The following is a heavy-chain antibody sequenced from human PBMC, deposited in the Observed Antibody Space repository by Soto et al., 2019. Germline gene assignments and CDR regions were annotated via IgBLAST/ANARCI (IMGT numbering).Heavy chain of an antibody. Sequence: GGSLRLSCAASGFAFSGYGMHWVRQAPGKGLEWVAFIWFDGSDARYSDSVKGRFSITRDNSKNTLFLQLNSLRGDDTAVYYCAREGYCSGGGCSGGMDVWGQGTTVTVSS. CDR1: GFAFSGYG. V-gene: IGHV3-33*01. J-gene: IGHJ6*02. D-gene: IGHD2-15*01. CDR2: IWFDGSDA. CDR3: AREGYCSGGGCSGGMDV.